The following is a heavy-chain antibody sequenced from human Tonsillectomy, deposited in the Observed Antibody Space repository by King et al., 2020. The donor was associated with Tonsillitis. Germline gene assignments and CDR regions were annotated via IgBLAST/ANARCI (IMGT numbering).Heavy chain of an antibody. D-gene: IGHD3-10*01. V-gene: IGHV4-39*07. CDR1: GGSISSVSYY. Sequence: QLQESGPGLVKPSETLSLTCTVSGGSISSVSYYWGWIRQPPGKGLEWIGSVYYSGSAYYNPSLKSRVTISVDTSKNQFSLKLSSVTAADTAVYYCARVWFGELFAIDYWGQGTLVTVPS. J-gene: IGHJ4*02. CDR2: VYYSGSA. CDR3: ARVWFGELFAIDY.